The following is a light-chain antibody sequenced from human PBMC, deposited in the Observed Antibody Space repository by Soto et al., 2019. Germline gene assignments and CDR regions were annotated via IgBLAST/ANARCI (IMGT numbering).Light chain of an antibody. CDR2: DVS. CDR3: QQYVISVT. Sequence: DIQMTQSPSTLSASVGDRVTITCRASHSITNWLAWYQQRPGKAPKVLIYDVSTLGSGVPSRFSGSGSGTDFTLTISRLEPQDSAMYYCQQYVISVTFGQGTRLEIK. J-gene: IGKJ5*01. V-gene: IGKV1-5*01. CDR1: HSITNW.